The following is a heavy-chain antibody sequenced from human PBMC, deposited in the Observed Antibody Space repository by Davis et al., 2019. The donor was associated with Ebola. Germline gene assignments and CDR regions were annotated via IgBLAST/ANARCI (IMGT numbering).Heavy chain of an antibody. CDR3: VKTRSNWWNDALEI. J-gene: IGHJ3*02. V-gene: IGHV3-30*02. Sequence: AGSLTLSCAASGFTFSSYGMHWVRQAPGKGLEWVAVIWYDGSNKYYADSVKGRFTISRDNSKNTLDLQMNSLRPEDTAVYYCVKTRSNWWNDALEIWGRGTMVIVSS. CDR2: IWYDGSNK. CDR1: GFTFSSYG. D-gene: IGHD2-8*02.